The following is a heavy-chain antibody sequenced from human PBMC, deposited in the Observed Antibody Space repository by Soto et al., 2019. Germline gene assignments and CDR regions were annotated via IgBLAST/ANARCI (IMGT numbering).Heavy chain of an antibody. CDR3: ARFASITIFGVVIMGYMDV. Sequence: SETLSLTCTVSGGSISSYYWSWIRQPPGKGLEWIGYIYYSGSTNYNPSLKSRVTISVDTSKNQFSLKLSSVTAADTAVYYCARFASITIFGVVIMGYMDVWGKGTTVTVSS. V-gene: IGHV4-59*08. CDR2: IYYSGST. J-gene: IGHJ6*03. D-gene: IGHD3-3*01. CDR1: GGSISSYY.